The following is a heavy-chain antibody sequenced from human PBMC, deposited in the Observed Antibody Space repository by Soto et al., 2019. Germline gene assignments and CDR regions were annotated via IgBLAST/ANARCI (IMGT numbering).Heavy chain of an antibody. CDR1: GFTFSSYS. Sequence: EVQLVESGGGLVQPGASLRLSCAASGFTFSSYSMNWVRQAPGKGLEWISYIASSSWNIYYADTVKGRFTISRDNAKNSLFLQMNSLRDEDTAVYYCARGPSTAAPLSDWYFDLWGRGTLVTVSS. D-gene: IGHD2-2*01. V-gene: IGHV3-48*02. J-gene: IGHJ2*01. CDR2: IASSSWNI. CDR3: ARGPSTAAPLSDWYFDL.